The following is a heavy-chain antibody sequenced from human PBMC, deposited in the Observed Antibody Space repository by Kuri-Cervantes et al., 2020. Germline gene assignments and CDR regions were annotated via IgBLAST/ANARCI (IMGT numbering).Heavy chain of an antibody. CDR1: GFTFSDYY. CDR3: ARDNAGNMDDAFDV. D-gene: IGHD2/OR15-2a*01. Sequence: GGSLRLSCAASGFTFSDYYMSWIRQAPGKGLEWVSYISSSGSTIYYADSVKGRFTISRDNAKNSLFLQMDSLRADDTAVYYCARDNAGNMDDAFDVWGQGTMVTVSS. J-gene: IGHJ3*01. V-gene: IGHV3-11*04. CDR2: ISSSGSTI.